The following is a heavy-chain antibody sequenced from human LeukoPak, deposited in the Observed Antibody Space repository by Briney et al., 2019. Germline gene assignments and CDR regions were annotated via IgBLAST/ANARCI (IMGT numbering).Heavy chain of an antibody. V-gene: IGHV4-34*01. CDR2: INHSGST. CDR3: ARNRIFDY. CDR1: GGSFSGYY. D-gene: IGHD2/OR15-2a*01. J-gene: IGHJ4*02. Sequence: SETLSLTCAVCGGSFSGYYWSWIRQPPGKGLEWIGEINHSGSTNYNPSLKSRVTISGDTSKNQFSLQLSSVTAADTAVYYCARNRIFDYWGQGTLVTVSS.